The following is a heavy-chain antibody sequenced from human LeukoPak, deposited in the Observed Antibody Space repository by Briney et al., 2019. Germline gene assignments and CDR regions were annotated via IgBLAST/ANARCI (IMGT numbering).Heavy chain of an antibody. V-gene: IGHV3-7*01. Sequence: PGGSLRLSCAASGFTFSSYWMSWVRQAPGKGLEWVANIKQDGSEKYYVDSVKGRFTISRDNAKNSLYLQMNSLRAEDTAVYYCARDGSTVVTSYYYYYVDVWGKGTTVTVSS. D-gene: IGHD4-23*01. CDR1: GFTFSSYW. CDR3: ARDGSTVVTSYYYYYVDV. J-gene: IGHJ6*03. CDR2: IKQDGSEK.